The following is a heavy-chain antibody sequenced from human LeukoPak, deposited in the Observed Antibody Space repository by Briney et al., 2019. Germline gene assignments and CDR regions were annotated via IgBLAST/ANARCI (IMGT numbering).Heavy chain of an antibody. D-gene: IGHD2-2*01. CDR3: ARDHPYCSSTTCYFDY. CDR1: GGSISCGSYY. V-gene: IGHV4-61*02. J-gene: IGHJ4*02. CDR2: IYTSGST. Sequence: SETLSLTCTVSGGSISCGSYYWSWIRQPAGKGLEWIGRIYTSGSTNYNPSLKSRVTISVDTSKNQFSLKLSSVTAADTAVYYCARDHPYCSSTTCYFDYWSQGTLVTVSS.